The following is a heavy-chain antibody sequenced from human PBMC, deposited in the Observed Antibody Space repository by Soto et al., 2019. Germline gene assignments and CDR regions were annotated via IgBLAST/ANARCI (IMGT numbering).Heavy chain of an antibody. CDR1: GFTVSSNY. Sequence: GGSLRLSCAASGFTVSSNYMSWVRQAPGKGLEWVSVIYSGGSTYYADSVKGRFTISRDNSKNTLYLQMNSLRAEDTAVYYCASSALTYCGGDCYIHAFDIWGQGTMVTVSS. D-gene: IGHD2-21*01. CDR2: IYSGGST. J-gene: IGHJ3*02. V-gene: IGHV3-66*01. CDR3: ASSALTYCGGDCYIHAFDI.